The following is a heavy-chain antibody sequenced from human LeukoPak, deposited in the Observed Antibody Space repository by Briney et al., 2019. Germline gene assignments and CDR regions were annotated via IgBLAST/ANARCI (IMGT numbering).Heavy chain of an antibody. Sequence: PSETLSLTCTVSNGPINTYQWSWIRQPPGKGLEWIGEINHSGSTNYNPSLKSRVTISVDTSKNQFSLKLSSVTAADTAVYYCARQYYDILTGYYSTYYYYMDVWGKGTTVTISS. J-gene: IGHJ6*03. CDR1: NGPINTYQ. D-gene: IGHD3-9*01. V-gene: IGHV4-34*01. CDR3: ARQYYDILTGYYSTYYYYMDV. CDR2: INHSGST.